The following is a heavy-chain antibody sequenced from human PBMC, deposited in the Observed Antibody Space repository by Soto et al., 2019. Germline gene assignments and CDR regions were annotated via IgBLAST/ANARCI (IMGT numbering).Heavy chain of an antibody. D-gene: IGHD3-16*02. CDR2: IYYSGST. CDR1: VCSISSYD. Sequence: PSETLALTCTVSVCSISSYDWSWIRQPPGKGLEWIGYIYYSGSTNYNPSLKSRVTISVDTSKNQFSLKLSSVTAADTAVYYCARDPTGGYVWGSYRRGPHYFDYWGQGTLVTVSS. V-gene: IGHV4-59*12. CDR3: ARDPTGGYVWGSYRRGPHYFDY. J-gene: IGHJ4*02.